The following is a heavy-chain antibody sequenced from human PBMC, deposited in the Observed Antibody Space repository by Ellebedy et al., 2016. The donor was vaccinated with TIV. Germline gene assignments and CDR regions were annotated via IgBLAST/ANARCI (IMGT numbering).Heavy chain of an antibody. Sequence: GESLKISXAASGFTFSNYDMHWVRQAPGKGLEWVAVISYDGSNKYYADSVKGRFTISRDNFKNRLYLQMKSLRAEDTSVYYCAKVWGSYYDYWGQGTLVSVSS. J-gene: IGHJ4*02. CDR3: AKVWGSYYDY. CDR1: GFTFSNYD. CDR2: ISYDGSNK. D-gene: IGHD3-16*01. V-gene: IGHV3-30*18.